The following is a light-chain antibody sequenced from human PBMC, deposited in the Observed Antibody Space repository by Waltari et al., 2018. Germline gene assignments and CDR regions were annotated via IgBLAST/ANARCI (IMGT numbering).Light chain of an antibody. CDR1: SSDVGDYNY. CDR3: CSYAGRYTFDVV. CDR2: DVT. J-gene: IGLJ2*01. Sequence: QSALTQPRSVSGSPGQSVTISCTGTSSDVGDYNYVSWYQQHPDKAPKLMIYDVTNRPTGFPDLFAGSKSGNTASLTISGLQAEDEADYYCCSYAGRYTFDVVFGGGTKLTVL. V-gene: IGLV2-11*01.